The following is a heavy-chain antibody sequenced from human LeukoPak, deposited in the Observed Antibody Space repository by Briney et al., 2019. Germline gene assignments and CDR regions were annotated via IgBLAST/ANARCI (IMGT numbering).Heavy chain of an antibody. D-gene: IGHD3-22*01. CDR3: ARDEARYSSGYYPNWFDP. J-gene: IGHJ5*02. V-gene: IGHV1-18*01. CDR2: ISGYNGYT. Sequence: GASVKVSCKASGYTFTNYGISWVRQAPGQGLEWMGWISGYNGYTHYANNHQGRVTMTTDTSASTAYMELRSLRSDDTAVYYCARDEARYSSGYYPNWFDPWGQGTLVTVSS. CDR1: GYTFTNYG.